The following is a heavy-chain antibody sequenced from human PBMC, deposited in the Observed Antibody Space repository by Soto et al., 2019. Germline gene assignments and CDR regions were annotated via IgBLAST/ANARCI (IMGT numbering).Heavy chain of an antibody. CDR1: NYSISSGYY. Sequence: SETLSLTCTVSNYSISSGYYWGWIRQSPGEGLEWIVSMYHSGTTYYNPSLKSRVTISIDTSKNQFSLKLTSVTSADTAVYFCARVAFGPIDYWGQGTLVPVSS. CDR2: MYHSGTT. V-gene: IGHV4-38-2*02. D-gene: IGHD3-16*01. J-gene: IGHJ4*02. CDR3: ARVAFGPIDY.